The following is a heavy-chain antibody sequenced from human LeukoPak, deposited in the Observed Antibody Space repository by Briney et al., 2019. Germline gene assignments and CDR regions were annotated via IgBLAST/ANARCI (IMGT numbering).Heavy chain of an antibody. CDR1: GGSISSGSYY. Sequence: PSETLSLTCTVSGGSISSGSYYWSWIRQPAGKGLEWIGRIYTSGSTSYNPSLKSRVTISVDTSKNQFSLKLSSVTAADTAVYYCARARHGYYDSSGYYGAFDIWGQGTMVTVSS. D-gene: IGHD3-22*01. CDR3: ARARHGYYDSSGYYGAFDI. V-gene: IGHV4-61*02. CDR2: IYTSGST. J-gene: IGHJ3*02.